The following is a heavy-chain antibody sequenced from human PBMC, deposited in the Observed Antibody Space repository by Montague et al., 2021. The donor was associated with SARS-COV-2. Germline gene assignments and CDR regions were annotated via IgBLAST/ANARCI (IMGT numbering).Heavy chain of an antibody. CDR1: GFTFSHYA. D-gene: IGHD2-21*01. J-gene: IGHJ4*02. Sequence: SLRLSCAASGFTFSHYAMNWVRQAPGKGLEWVSLISASGPTTFYADSVKGRFTISRDNSKNMVYLQMSGLRPDDTAVYFCAKLGAYCDDGSCHFDSWGQGTLVTVSS. CDR3: AKLGAYCDDGSCHFDS. CDR2: ISASGPTT. V-gene: IGHV3-23*01.